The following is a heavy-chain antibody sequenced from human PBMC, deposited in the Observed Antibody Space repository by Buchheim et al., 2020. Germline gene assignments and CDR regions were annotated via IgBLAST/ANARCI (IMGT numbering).Heavy chain of an antibody. Sequence: QVQLVQSGAEVKKPGASVKVSCKASGYTFTGYYMHWVRQAPGQGLEWMGWINPNSGGTNYAQKFQGWVTMTRDTSLSTAYMELSRLRSDDTAVYYCARGPAAIPSFSAYYMDVWGKGTT. CDR3: ARGPAAIPSFSAYYMDV. J-gene: IGHJ6*03. CDR2: INPNSGGT. CDR1: GYTFTGYY. D-gene: IGHD2-2*02. V-gene: IGHV1-2*04.